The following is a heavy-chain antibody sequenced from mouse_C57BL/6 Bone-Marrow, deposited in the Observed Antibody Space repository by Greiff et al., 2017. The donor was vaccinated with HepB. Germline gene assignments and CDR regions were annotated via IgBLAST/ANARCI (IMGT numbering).Heavy chain of an antibody. CDR1: GYSITSGYY. V-gene: IGHV3-6*01. D-gene: IGHD1-1*01. CDR3: ARESTTVVARYYFDY. J-gene: IGHJ2*01. CDR2: ISYDGSN. Sequence: EVQLQESGPGLVKPSQSLSLTCSVTGYSITSGYYWNWIRQFPGNKLEWMGYISYDGSNNYNPSLKNRISITRDTSKNQFFLKLNSVTTEDTATYYCARESTTVVARYYFDYWGQGTTLTVSS.